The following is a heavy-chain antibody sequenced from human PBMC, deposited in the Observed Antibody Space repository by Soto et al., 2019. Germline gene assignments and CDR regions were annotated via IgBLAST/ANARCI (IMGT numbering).Heavy chain of an antibody. J-gene: IGHJ6*02. CDR2: IIPIFGTA. CDR1: GGTFSSYA. V-gene: IGHV1-69*06. Sequence: SVKDTCKASGGTFSSYAINWVRQAPGEGLEGMGGIIPIFGTANYAQKFKGRVTITADNSTSTAYMELSSPISEDTAGYYCARSRTSLGYYYYGMDVWGQGTTVTVSS. CDR3: ARSRTSLGYYYYGMDV. D-gene: IGHD1-7*01.